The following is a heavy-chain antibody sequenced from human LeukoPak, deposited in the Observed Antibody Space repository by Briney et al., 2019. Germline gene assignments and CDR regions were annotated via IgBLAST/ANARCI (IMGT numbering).Heavy chain of an antibody. V-gene: IGHV1-18*01. Sequence: AAVKVSCKASGYTFTSYGISWVRQAPGQGLEWMGWISDYNGNTNYAQKLQGRVTMTTDTSTSTAYMELRSLRSDDTAVYYCASLKNSYDSSGYLVTDAFDIWGQGTMVTVSS. CDR3: ASLKNSYDSSGYLVTDAFDI. CDR2: ISDYNGNT. J-gene: IGHJ3*02. CDR1: GYTFTSYG. D-gene: IGHD3-22*01.